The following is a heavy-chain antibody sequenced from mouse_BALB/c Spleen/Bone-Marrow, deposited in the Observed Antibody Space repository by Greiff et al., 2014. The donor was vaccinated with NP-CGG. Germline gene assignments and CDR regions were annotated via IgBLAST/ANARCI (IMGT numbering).Heavy chain of an antibody. D-gene: IGHD2-10*02. J-gene: IGHJ2*01. CDR2: IDPANGNT. V-gene: IGHV14-3*02. CDR1: GFNIEDTY. CDR3: ARGINLYDNCLFDY. Sequence: EVKLEESGAELVKPGASVKLSCTASGFNIEDTYMHWVKRRSEQGLEWIGRIDPANGNTKYDPKFQGKATITADTSSNTAYLQLSSLRTEDTADYYCARGINLYDNCLFDYWGQGTTLTVSS.